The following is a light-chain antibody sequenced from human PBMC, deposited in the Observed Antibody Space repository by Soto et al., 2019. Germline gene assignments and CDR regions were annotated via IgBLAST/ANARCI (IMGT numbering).Light chain of an antibody. J-gene: IGKJ1*01. CDR3: QKYNNWPRT. Sequence: EIVMTQSPATLSVSPGERATLSCRASQSVSSNLAWYQQKPGQAPRLLIYGASTRPTGIPAGFSGSGSGTEFTLTISSLQSEDFAVYYCQKYNNWPRTFGQGTKVEIK. V-gene: IGKV3-15*01. CDR1: QSVSSN. CDR2: GAS.